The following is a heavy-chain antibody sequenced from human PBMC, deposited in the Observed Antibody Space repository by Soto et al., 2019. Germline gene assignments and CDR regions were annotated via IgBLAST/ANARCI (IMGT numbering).Heavy chain of an antibody. CDR3: ARHTIYGNFYDKNFDY. D-gene: IGHD3-16*01. CDR1: GYIFSDYW. CDR2: VDPGDSYA. Sequence: GESLKISCKASGYIFSDYWISWVRQMPGKGLEWMGRVDPGDSYATYSPSFQGHVTISTDRSVDTAYLQWSSLEASDTAMYFCARHTIYGNFYDKNFDYWGQGTPVTVSS. V-gene: IGHV5-10-1*01. J-gene: IGHJ4*02.